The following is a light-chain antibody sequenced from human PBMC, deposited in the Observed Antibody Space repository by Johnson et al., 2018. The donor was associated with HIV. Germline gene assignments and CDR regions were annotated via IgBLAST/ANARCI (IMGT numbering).Light chain of an antibody. J-gene: IGLJ1*01. V-gene: IGLV1-51*01. CDR1: SSDIGNNY. CDR2: DND. Sequence: QSVLTQPPSLSAAPGQKVTISCSGSSSDIGNNYVSWYQHLPGTAPKLLIYDNDKRPSGIPDRFSGSKSGTSATLGITGLQTGDEADYYCGTWDSSLSAGIFGPGTKVTVL. CDR3: GTWDSSLSAGI.